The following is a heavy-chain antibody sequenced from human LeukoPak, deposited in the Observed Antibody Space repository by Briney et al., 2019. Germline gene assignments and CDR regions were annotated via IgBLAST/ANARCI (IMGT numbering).Heavy chain of an antibody. V-gene: IGHV1-2*02. Sequence: ASVKVSCKASGYTFTGYYMHWVRQAPGQGLEWMGWINPNSGGTNYAQKFQGRVTMTRDTSISTAYMELSRLRSDDTAVYYCARDLFSRYCSSTSCPDPWGQGTLVTVSS. CDR2: INPNSGGT. J-gene: IGHJ5*02. CDR1: GYTFTGYY. D-gene: IGHD2-2*01. CDR3: ARDLFSRYCSSTSCPDP.